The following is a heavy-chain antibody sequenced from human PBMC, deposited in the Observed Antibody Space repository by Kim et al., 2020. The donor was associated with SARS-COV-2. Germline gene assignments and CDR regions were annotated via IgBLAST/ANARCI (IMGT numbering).Heavy chain of an antibody. CDR2: IYYSGST. Sequence: SETLSLTCTVSGGSISSGGYYWSWIRQHPGKGLEWIGYIYYSGSTYYNPSLKSRVTISVDTSKNQFSLKLSSVTAADTAVYYCARDLGKGATSRYGMDVWGQGTTVTVSS. CDR1: GGSISSGGYY. D-gene: IGHD1-26*01. V-gene: IGHV4-31*03. J-gene: IGHJ6*02. CDR3: ARDLGKGATSRYGMDV.